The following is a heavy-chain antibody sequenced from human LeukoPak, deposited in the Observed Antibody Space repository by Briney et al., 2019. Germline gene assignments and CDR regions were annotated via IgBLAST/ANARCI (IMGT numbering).Heavy chain of an antibody. Sequence: GGSLRLSCAASGFTFDDYGMSWVRQAPGKGLEWVSGINWNGGSTGYADSVKGRFTISRDNAKNSLYLQMNSLRAEDTALYYCARDFPLGAYYYDSSGYPYFDYWGRGTLVTVSS. CDR3: ARDFPLGAYYYDSSGYPYFDY. CDR2: INWNGGST. CDR1: GFTFDDYG. V-gene: IGHV3-20*04. J-gene: IGHJ4*02. D-gene: IGHD3-22*01.